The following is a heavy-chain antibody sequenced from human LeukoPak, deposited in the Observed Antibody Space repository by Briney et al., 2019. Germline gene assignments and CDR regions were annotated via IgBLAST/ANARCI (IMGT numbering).Heavy chain of an antibody. CDR3: ALPPGYCGNDCSFDH. CDR1: GYSFSNYW. V-gene: IGHV5-51*01. Sequence: GESLKISCEGSGYSFSNYWIGWVRQLPGKGLEWMGIIYPGDYETRYSPSFQGLVTISVDKSISTPYLQWSSLKASDTAMYYCALPPGYCGNDCSFDHWGQGTLVTVSS. CDR2: IYPGDYET. J-gene: IGHJ4*02. D-gene: IGHD2-21*02.